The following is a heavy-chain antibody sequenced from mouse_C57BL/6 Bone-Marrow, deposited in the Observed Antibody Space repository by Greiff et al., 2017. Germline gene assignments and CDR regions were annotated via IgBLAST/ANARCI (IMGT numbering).Heavy chain of an antibody. CDR3: GVFYYYGSSYGFFAY. CDR1: GYTFTSYG. D-gene: IGHD1-1*01. V-gene: IGHV1-81*01. Sequence: QVQLKESGAELARPGASVKLSCKASGYTFTSYGISWVKQRTGQGLEWIGEIYPRSGNTYYNEKFKGKATLTADQSSSTAYMELRSLTSEDSAVYFCGVFYYYGSSYGFFAYWGQGTLVTVSA. J-gene: IGHJ3*01. CDR2: IYPRSGNT.